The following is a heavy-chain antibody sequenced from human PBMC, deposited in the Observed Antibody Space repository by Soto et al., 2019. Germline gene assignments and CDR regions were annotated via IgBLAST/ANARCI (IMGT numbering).Heavy chain of an antibody. CDR2: IIPIFGTA. Sequence: ASVKVSCKASGGTLSSYAISWVRQAPGQGLEWMGGIIPIFGTANYAQKFQGRVTITADESTSTAYMELSSLRSEDTAVYYCAREEVEMATKGSSDYWGQGTLVTVSS. J-gene: IGHJ4*02. V-gene: IGHV1-69*13. CDR1: GGTLSSYA. CDR3: AREEVEMATKGSSDY. D-gene: IGHD1-26*01.